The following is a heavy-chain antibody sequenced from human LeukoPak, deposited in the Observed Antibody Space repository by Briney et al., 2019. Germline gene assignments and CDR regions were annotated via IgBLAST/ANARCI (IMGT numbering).Heavy chain of an antibody. J-gene: IGHJ4*02. Sequence: SETLSLTCTVSGGSISSYYWSWIRQPPGKGLEWIGYIYYSGSTYYNPSLKSRVTISVDTSKNQFSLKLSSVTAADTAVYYCVRDGARWGYNVWGQGTLVTVSS. CDR3: VRDGARWGYNV. D-gene: IGHD5/OR15-5a*01. V-gene: IGHV4-59*12. CDR2: IYYSGST. CDR1: GGSISSYY.